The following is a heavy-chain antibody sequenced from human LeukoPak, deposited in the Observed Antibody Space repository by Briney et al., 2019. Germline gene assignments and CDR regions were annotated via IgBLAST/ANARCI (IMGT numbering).Heavy chain of an antibody. J-gene: IGHJ4*02. CDR3: ARGGSRGGAVDY. Sequence: ASVKVSCKASGYTFTSYDINWVRQATGQGLEWMGWMNPNSGNTGYAQKFQGGVTMTRNTSISTAYMELSSLRSEDTAVYYCARGGSRGGAVDYWGQGTLVTVSS. V-gene: IGHV1-8*01. CDR2: MNPNSGNT. CDR1: GYTFTSYD. D-gene: IGHD3-16*01.